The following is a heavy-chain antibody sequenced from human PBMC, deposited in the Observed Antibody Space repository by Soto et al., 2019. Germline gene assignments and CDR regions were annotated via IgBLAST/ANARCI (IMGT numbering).Heavy chain of an antibody. CDR2: IYYTGST. V-gene: IGHV4-31*03. D-gene: IGHD1-26*01. J-gene: IGHJ4*02. CDR1: GGSISGGNYY. CDR3: ARDAWSYRQRPGGFVC. Sequence: SETLSLTCTVSGGSISGGNYYWRWIRQRPGKGLEWIGYIYYTGSTFYKPSLKSRVSISIDTSNNQFSLNVSSVTAADTAMYYCARDAWSYRQRPGGFVCWGPATLLTVFS.